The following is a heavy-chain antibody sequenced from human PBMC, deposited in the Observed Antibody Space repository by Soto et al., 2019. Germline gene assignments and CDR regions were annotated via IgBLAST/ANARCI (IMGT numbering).Heavy chain of an antibody. CDR1: GGTFSSYA. CDR3: AREEYDSSGYYYHYFDY. V-gene: IGHV1-69*13. Sequence: SVKVSCKASGGTFSSYAISWVRQAPGQGLEWMGGIIPIFGTANYAQKFQGRVTITADESTSTAYMELSSLRSEDTAVYYCAREEYDSSGYYYHYFDYWGQGTLVTVSS. D-gene: IGHD3-22*01. CDR2: IIPIFGTA. J-gene: IGHJ4*02.